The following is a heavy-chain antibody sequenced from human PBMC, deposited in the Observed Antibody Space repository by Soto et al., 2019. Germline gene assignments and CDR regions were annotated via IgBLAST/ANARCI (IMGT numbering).Heavy chain of an antibody. J-gene: IGHJ3*02. D-gene: IGHD2-15*01. Sequence: QVQLQESGPGLVKPSETLSLACTVAGGSVSSGSYYWSWIRQPPGKGLEWIGYIYYSGSTNYNPPLKGRVTIAVDTSKNQFSLKLSSVTAADTAVYYCARGSGPNDAVAIWGEGTMFPVSS. CDR2: IYYSGST. CDR3: ARGSGPNDAVAI. V-gene: IGHV4-61*01. CDR1: GGSVSSGSYY.